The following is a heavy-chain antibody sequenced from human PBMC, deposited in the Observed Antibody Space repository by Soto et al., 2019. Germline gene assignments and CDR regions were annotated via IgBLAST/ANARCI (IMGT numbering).Heavy chain of an antibody. CDR2: IWYDGSNK. CDR1: GFTFSSYG. Sequence: PGGSLRLSCAASGFTFSSYGMHWVRQAPGKGLEWVAVIWYDGSNKYYADSVKGRFTISRDNSKNTLYLQMNSLRAEDTAAYYCARERITIDYYGMDVWGQGTTVTVSS. J-gene: IGHJ6*02. V-gene: IGHV3-33*01. D-gene: IGHD3-9*01. CDR3: ARERITIDYYGMDV.